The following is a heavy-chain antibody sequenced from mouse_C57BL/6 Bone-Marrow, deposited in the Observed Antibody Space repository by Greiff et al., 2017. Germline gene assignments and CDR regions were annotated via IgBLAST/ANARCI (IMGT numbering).Heavy chain of an antibody. V-gene: IGHV1-19*01. J-gene: IGHJ3*01. CDR1: GYTFTDYY. CDR3: ARDGASLIPFAY. CDR2: INPYNGGT. D-gene: IGHD6-5*01. Sequence: VQLKESGPVLVKPGASVKMSCKASGYTFTDYYMNWVKQSHGKSLEWIGVINPYNGGTSYNQKFKGKATLTVDKSSSTAYMELNSLTSEDSAVYYCARDGASLIPFAYWGQGTLVTVSA.